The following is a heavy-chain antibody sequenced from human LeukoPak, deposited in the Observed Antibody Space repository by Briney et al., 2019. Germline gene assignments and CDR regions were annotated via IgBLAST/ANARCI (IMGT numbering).Heavy chain of an antibody. CDR2: IYYSGST. V-gene: IGHV4-59*08. D-gene: IGHD5-18*01. CDR1: GGSISSYY. Sequence: PSETLSLTCTVSGGSISSYYWSWLRQPPGKGLEWIGYIYYSGSTNYNPSLKSRVTISVDTSKNQFSLKLSSVTAADTAVYYCARRGYSYDYFDYWGQGTLVTVSS. CDR3: ARRGYSYDYFDY. J-gene: IGHJ4*02.